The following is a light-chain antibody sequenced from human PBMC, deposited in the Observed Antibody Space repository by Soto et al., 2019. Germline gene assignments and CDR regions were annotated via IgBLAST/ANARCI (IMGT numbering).Light chain of an antibody. J-gene: IGLJ1*01. CDR3: SSYTKSSTYV. V-gene: IGLV2-14*01. CDR1: SSGVGGYNY. Sequence: QSALTQPDSVSGSPGQSITISCTGTSSGVGGYNYVSWYRQHPGRAPKLLIYDVSHRPSGVANRFSGSKSGNTASLTSSGLQAEDEADYYCSSYTKSSTYVFGTGTKLTVL. CDR2: DVS.